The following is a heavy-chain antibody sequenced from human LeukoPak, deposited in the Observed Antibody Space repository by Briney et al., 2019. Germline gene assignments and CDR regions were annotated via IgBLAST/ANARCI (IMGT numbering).Heavy chain of an antibody. Sequence: GGSLRLSCAASGFTFSSYGMHWVRQAPGKGLEWVAFIRYDGSNKYYADSVKGRFTISRDNSKNTLYLQMNSLRAEDTAVYYCAKAPDYSNYWDYYYYYMDVWGKGTTVTVSS. CDR2: IRYDGSNK. J-gene: IGHJ6*03. V-gene: IGHV3-30*02. CDR3: AKAPDYSNYWDYYYYYMDV. CDR1: GFTFSSYG. D-gene: IGHD4-11*01.